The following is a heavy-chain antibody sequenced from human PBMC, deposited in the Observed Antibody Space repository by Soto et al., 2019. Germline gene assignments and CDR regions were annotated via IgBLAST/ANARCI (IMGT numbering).Heavy chain of an antibody. J-gene: IGHJ6*02. Sequence: PXETLSLTCAVSGGSLNVGEYYWNWVRQPPGKVLEWLGYIYYSGDTYYNPSLKSRLTISIDMSKKQFSLNLGSVIAADTDVYYCARAPLSKHRRGYFDALDVWGQGTTVTVSS. CDR2: IYYSGDT. CDR3: ARAPLSKHRRGYFDALDV. D-gene: IGHD3-22*01. CDR1: GGSLNVGEYY. V-gene: IGHV4-30-4*02.